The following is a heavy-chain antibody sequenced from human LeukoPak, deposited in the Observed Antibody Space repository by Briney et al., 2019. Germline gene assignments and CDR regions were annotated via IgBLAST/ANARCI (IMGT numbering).Heavy chain of an antibody. V-gene: IGHV1-8*03. CDR3: ARLYGSGSYSYSVEDY. Sequence: ASVKVSCKASGYTFTSYDINWVRQATGQGLEWMGWMNPNSGNTGYAQKFQGRVTITRNTSISTAYMELRSLRSDDTAVYYCARLYGSGSYSYSVEDYWGQGTLVTVSS. J-gene: IGHJ4*02. CDR2: MNPNSGNT. CDR1: GYTFTSYD. D-gene: IGHD3-10*01.